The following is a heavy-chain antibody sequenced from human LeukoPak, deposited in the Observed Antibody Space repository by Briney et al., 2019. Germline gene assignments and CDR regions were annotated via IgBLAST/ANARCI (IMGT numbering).Heavy chain of an antibody. Sequence: GVSLRLSCTASGFTFSSYSMNWVRQAHGKGLEWVAYIAYTGTIHYADSVRGRFAISRDNAKSSLFLQLNSLRAEDTAVYYCARDPHSLDYWGQGTLVTVSS. CDR1: GFTFSSYS. CDR2: IAYTGTI. J-gene: IGHJ4*02. CDR3: ARDPHSLDY. V-gene: IGHV3-48*01.